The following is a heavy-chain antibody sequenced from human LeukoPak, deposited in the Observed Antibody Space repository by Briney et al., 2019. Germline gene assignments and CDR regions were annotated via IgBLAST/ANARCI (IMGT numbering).Heavy chain of an antibody. D-gene: IGHD2-15*01. Sequence: SETLSLTCTVSGGSISSYYWSWIRQPAGKGLEWIGRIYTSGSTNYNPSLKSRVTMLVDTSKNQFSLKLSSVTAADTAVYYCARGGGSRTNYYYGMGVWGQGTTVTVSS. CDR3: ARGGGSRTNYYYGMGV. J-gene: IGHJ6*02. V-gene: IGHV4-4*07. CDR1: GGSISSYY. CDR2: IYTSGST.